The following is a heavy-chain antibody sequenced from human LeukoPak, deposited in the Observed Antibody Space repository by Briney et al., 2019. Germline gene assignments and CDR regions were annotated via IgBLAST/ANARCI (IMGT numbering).Heavy chain of an antibody. D-gene: IGHD6-13*01. CDR2: ISYDGSNK. CDR1: GFTFTTYA. CDR3: AKAAGYDY. Sequence: GGSLRLSCAASGFTFTTYAMHWVRQAPGKGLEWVAVISYDGSNKYYADSVKGRFTISRDNSKNTLYLQMNSLRAEDTAVYYCAKAAGYDYWGQGTLVTVSS. V-gene: IGHV3-30-3*01. J-gene: IGHJ4*02.